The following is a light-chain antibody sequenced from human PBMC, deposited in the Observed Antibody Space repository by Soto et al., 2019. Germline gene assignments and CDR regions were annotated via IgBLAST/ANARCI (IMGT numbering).Light chain of an antibody. CDR2: GNG. CDR3: QSYHPSLSATV. J-gene: IGLJ1*01. CDR1: SSNIGAGYD. V-gene: IGLV1-40*01. Sequence: QSVLTQPPSVSGAPGQRVTISCTGSSSNIGAGYDVHCYQQLPGTTPKLLIYGNGNRPSGLPDQFSGSKTATSASLAITGLQPDDDPEYYCQSYHPSLSATVFGTGTKGT.